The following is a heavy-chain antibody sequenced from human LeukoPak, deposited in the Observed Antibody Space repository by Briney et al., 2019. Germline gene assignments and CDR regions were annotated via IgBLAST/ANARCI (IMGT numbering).Heavy chain of an antibody. CDR2: IGTSSGII. CDR1: GFTFSSYS. V-gene: IGHV3-48*02. J-gene: IGHJ4*02. Sequence: GGSLRLSCAASGFTFSSYSMNWVRPAPGKGLEWVSYIGTSSGIISYPDSVKGRFTISRDDAKNSLYLQMNSLRDEDTAVYYCARDRDWGFDYWGQGTLVTVSS. CDR3: ARDRDWGFDY. D-gene: IGHD7-27*01.